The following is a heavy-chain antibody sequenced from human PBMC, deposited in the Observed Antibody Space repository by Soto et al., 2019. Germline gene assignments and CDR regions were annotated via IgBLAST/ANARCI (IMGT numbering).Heavy chain of an antibody. J-gene: IGHJ6*02. V-gene: IGHV4-39*01. CDR3: ARQGSVVVVAATPLYYYYGMDV. D-gene: IGHD2-15*01. Sequence: SETLSLTCTVSGGSISSSSYYWGWIRQPPGKGLEWIGSIYYSGSTYYNPSLKSRVTISVDTPKNQFSLKLSSVTAADTAVYYCARQGSVVVVAATPLYYYYGMDVWGQGTTVTVSS. CDR2: IYYSGST. CDR1: GGSISSSSYY.